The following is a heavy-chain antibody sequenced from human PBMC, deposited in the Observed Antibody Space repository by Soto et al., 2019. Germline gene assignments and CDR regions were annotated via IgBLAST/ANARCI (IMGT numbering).Heavy chain of an antibody. J-gene: IGHJ6*02. CDR3: ARDPPYTMRVYYYGMDV. CDR1: GFTFSSYS. CDR2: ISSSSSTI. D-gene: IGHD3-10*01. Sequence: GGSLRLSCAASGFTFSSYSMNWVRQAPGKGLEWVSYISSSSSTIYYADSVKGRFTISRDNAKNSLYLQMNSLRDEDTAVYYCARDPPYTMRVYYYGMDVWGQGTTVTVSS. V-gene: IGHV3-48*02.